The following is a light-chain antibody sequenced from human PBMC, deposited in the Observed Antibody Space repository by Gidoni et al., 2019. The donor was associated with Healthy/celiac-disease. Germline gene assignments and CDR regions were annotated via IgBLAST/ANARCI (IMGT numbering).Light chain of an antibody. Sequence: DIQMTQSPSSLSASVGDRVTITCRASQSISSYLNWYQQKPGKAPQLLIYAASSLQSGVPSRFSGSGPGTDFTLTISSLQPEDFATYYCQQSYSTLFTFGPGTKVEIK. CDR2: AAS. V-gene: IGKV1-39*01. CDR3: QQSYSTLFT. CDR1: QSISSY. J-gene: IGKJ3*01.